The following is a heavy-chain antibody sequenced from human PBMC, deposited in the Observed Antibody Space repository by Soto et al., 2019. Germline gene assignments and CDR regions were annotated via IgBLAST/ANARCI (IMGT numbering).Heavy chain of an antibody. CDR1: GGTFSSYA. J-gene: IGHJ6*02. Sequence: SLKVSCKASGGTFSSYAISWVRQAPGQGVEGMGGMIPIFGAANYAQKFQGRVTITADESTSTAYMELSSLRSDDTSGYYWARAGYYYDSPHMGAAYPNYYGMDVGAQGTTVT. CDR2: MIPIFGAA. CDR3: ARAGYYYDSPHMGAAYPNYYGMDV. V-gene: IGHV1-69*13. D-gene: IGHD3-22*01.